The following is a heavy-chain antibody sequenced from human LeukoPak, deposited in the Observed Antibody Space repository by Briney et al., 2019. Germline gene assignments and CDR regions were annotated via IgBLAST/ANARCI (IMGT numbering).Heavy chain of an antibody. J-gene: IGHJ5*02. Sequence: SGPALVKPTQTLTLTCTFSGFSLSTSGMRVSWIRQPPGKALEWLARIDWDDDKFYSTSLKTRLTISKDTSKNQVVLTMTNMDPVDTATYYCARTCYYDSSGYRFDPWGQGTLVTVSS. D-gene: IGHD3-22*01. CDR2: IDWDDDK. V-gene: IGHV2-70*04. CDR1: GFSLSTSGMR. CDR3: ARTCYYDSSGYRFDP.